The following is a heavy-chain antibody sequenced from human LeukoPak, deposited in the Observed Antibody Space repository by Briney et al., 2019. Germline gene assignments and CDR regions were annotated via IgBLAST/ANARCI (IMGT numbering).Heavy chain of an antibody. J-gene: IGHJ4*02. CDR2: IYYSGTT. D-gene: IGHD3-22*01. Sequence: SETLSLTCTVSGASIRSYFWSWIRQPPGKGLEWIGYIYYSGTTNHNPSLKSRVTISVDTSKNQFSLNLSSVTAADTAVYYCARGGYDSSGYHDWGQGTLVTVSS. CDR1: GASIRSYF. V-gene: IGHV4-59*01. CDR3: ARGGYDSSGYHD.